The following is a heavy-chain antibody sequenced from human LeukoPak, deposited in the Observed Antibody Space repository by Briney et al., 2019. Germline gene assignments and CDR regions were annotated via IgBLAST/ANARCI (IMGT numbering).Heavy chain of an antibody. Sequence: SETLSLTCTVSGGSISSGSCYWSWIRQPAGKGLEWIGRIYTSGSTNYNPSLKSRVTISVDTSKNQFSLKLSSVTAADTAVYYCARGGKTIDYWGQGTLVTVSS. CDR1: GGSISSGSCY. D-gene: IGHD1-1*01. J-gene: IGHJ4*02. CDR3: ARGGKTIDY. V-gene: IGHV4-61*02. CDR2: IYTSGST.